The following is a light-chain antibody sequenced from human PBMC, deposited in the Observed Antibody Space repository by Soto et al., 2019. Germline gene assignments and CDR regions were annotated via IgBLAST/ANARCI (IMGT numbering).Light chain of an antibody. CDR3: SSFTGSTYV. V-gene: IGLV2-14*03. CDR2: DVT. J-gene: IGLJ1*01. CDR1: SREVVYNNY. Sequence: QSVLTSPASMSGSPGKSFTLSCPGNSREVVYNNYVSWYQHNPGKAPKVMIGDVTNRPSGVSNRFSGSKSGNTASLTISGLQAEDEADYYCSSFTGSTYVFGTGTKVTVL.